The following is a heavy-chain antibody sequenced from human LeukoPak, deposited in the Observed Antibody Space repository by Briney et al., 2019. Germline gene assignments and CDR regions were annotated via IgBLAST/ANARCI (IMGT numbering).Heavy chain of an antibody. V-gene: IGHV3-33*06. CDR3: AKGPAYYYDSSGYYDY. D-gene: IGHD3-22*01. CDR1: GFTFSTYG. J-gene: IGHJ4*02. Sequence: GSPRLSCAASGFTFSTYGMHWVRQAPGKGLEWVTLIWNDGSNKYYADSVKGRFTISRDNSKNTLYLQMNSLRAEDTAVYYCAKGPAYYYDSSGYYDYWGQGTLVTVSS. CDR2: IWNDGSNK.